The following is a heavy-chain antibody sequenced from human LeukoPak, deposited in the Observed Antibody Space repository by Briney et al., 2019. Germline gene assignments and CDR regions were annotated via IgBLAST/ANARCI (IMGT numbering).Heavy chain of an antibody. CDR3: ARDKAGSGWTYYYYYMDV. CDR1: GYTFTSYY. J-gene: IGHJ6*03. Sequence: ASVKVSCKASGYTFTSYYMHWLRQAPGQGLEWMGIINPSGGSTSYAQKFQGRVTMTRDTSTSTVYMELSSLRSEDTAVYYCARDKAGSGWTYYYYYMDVWGKGTTVTVSS. D-gene: IGHD6-19*01. CDR2: INPSGGST. V-gene: IGHV1-46*01.